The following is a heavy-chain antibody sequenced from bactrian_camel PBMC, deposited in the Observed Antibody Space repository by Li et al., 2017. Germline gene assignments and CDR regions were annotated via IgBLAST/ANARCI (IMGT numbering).Heavy chain of an antibody. D-gene: IGHD3*01. V-gene: IGHV3-2*01. J-gene: IGHJ4*01. CDR2: IIAGSNTV. CDR1: GSTWSNMRRDWFR. Sequence: HVQLVESGGGSVQAVGSLRLSCVVSGSTWSNMRRDWFRVGWFRQAPGKEREAVASIIAGSNTVDYADSVKGRFAISQDNTKKSLDLLMNDLKPEDTAMYYCATFGPVYGTVTCGLDRRRAYAPASQGTQVTVS.